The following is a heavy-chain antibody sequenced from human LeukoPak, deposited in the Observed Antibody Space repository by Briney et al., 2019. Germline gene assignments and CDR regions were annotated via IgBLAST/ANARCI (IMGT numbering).Heavy chain of an antibody. CDR2: INHSGST. J-gene: IGHJ4*02. Sequence: PSETLSLTCTVSGGSISSSSYYWGWIRQPPGKGLEWIGEINHSGSTNYNPSLKSRVTISVDTSKNQFSLKLSSVTAADTAVYYCARRLFRPRGVNTYYDFWSGSSSNFDYWGQGTLVTVSS. D-gene: IGHD3-3*01. V-gene: IGHV4-39*07. CDR3: ARRLFRPRGVNTYYDFWSGSSSNFDY. CDR1: GGSISSSSYY.